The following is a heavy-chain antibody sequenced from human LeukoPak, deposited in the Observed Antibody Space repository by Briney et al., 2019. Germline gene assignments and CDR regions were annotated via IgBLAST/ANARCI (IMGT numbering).Heavy chain of an antibody. CDR3: ARDLSGYSSSLGY. V-gene: IGHV4-59*01. J-gene: IGHJ4*02. CDR2: IYYSGST. CDR1: GGSISSYY. D-gene: IGHD6-13*01. Sequence: SETLSLTCTVSGGSISSYYWSWIRQPPGKGLEWIGYIYYSGSTNYNPSLKSRVTISVDTSKNQFSLKLSSVTAADTAVYYCARDLSGYSSSLGYWGQGTLVTVSS.